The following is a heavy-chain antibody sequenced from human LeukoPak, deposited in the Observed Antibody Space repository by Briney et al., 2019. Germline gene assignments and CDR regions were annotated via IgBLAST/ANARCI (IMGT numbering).Heavy chain of an antibody. D-gene: IGHD4-11*01. Sequence: GGSLRLSCAASGFTFSSYAVSWVRQAPGKGLEWVSAITGSGGSTYYADSVKGRFTISRDNSRNTLYLQMNSLRAEDTAVYYCAKGVTTTSSDSWGQGTLVTVSS. CDR2: ITGSGGST. J-gene: IGHJ4*02. V-gene: IGHV3-23*01. CDR3: AKGVTTTSSDS. CDR1: GFTFSSYA.